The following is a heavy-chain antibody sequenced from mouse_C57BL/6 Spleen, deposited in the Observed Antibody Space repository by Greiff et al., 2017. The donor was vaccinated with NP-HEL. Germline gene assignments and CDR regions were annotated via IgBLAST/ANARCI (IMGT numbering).Heavy chain of an antibody. CDR2: INPNYGTT. Sequence: VQLQQSGPELVKPGASVKISCKASGYSFTDYNMNWVKQSNGKSLEWIGVINPNYGTTSYNQKFKGKATLTVDQSSSTAYMQLNSLTSEESAVYDCASDYGYDDYAMDYWGQGTSVTVSS. D-gene: IGHD2-2*01. CDR3: ASDYGYDDYAMDY. J-gene: IGHJ4*01. CDR1: GYSFTDYN. V-gene: IGHV1-39*01.